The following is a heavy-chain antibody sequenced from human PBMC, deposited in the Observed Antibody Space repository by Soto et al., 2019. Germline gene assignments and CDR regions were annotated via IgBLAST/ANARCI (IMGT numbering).Heavy chain of an antibody. D-gene: IGHD3-9*01. Sequence: GASVKVSCKASGYTFASYAMHWVRQAPGQRLEWMGWINAGNGNTKYSQKFQGRVTITRDTSASTAYMELSSLRSEDTAVYYCARDLTEVTTGYYYNWFDPWGQGTLVTVSS. CDR3: ARDLTEVTTGYYYNWFDP. CDR1: GYTFASYA. J-gene: IGHJ5*02. CDR2: INAGNGNT. V-gene: IGHV1-3*01.